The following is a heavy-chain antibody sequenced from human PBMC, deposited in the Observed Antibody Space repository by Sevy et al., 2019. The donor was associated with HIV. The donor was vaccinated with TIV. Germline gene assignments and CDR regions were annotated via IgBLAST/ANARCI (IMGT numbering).Heavy chain of an antibody. CDR1: GFTFDDYA. D-gene: IGHD1-26*01. J-gene: IGHJ3*02. Sequence: GGSQRLSCAASGFTFDDYAMHWVRQAPGKGLEWVSGISWNSGSIGYADSVKGRFTISRDNAKNSLYLQMNSLRAEDMALYYCAKSRVVGATWDAFDIWGQGTMVTVSS. V-gene: IGHV3-9*03. CDR2: ISWNSGSI. CDR3: AKSRVVGATWDAFDI.